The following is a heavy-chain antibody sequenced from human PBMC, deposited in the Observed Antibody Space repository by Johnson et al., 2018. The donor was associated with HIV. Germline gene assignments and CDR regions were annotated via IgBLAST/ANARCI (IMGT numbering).Heavy chain of an antibody. Sequence: VQLVESGGGLVQPGRSLRLSCAAFGFTFDDYAMHWVRQAPGKGLEWVSGISWTSGSIGYADSVKGRFTISRDNAKNSLYLQMNSLRAEDTALYYCARDCSSTSCYEFDTSDIWGQGTMVTVSS. CDR1: GFTFDDYA. J-gene: IGHJ3*02. D-gene: IGHD2-2*01. CDR3: ARDCSSTSCYEFDTSDI. CDR2: ISWTSGSI. V-gene: IGHV3-9*01.